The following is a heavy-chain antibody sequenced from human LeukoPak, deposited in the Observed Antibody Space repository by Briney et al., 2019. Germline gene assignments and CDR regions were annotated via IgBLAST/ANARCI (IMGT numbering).Heavy chain of an antibody. Sequence: ASVKVSCKVSGYTLTELSMHWVRQAPGKGLEWVGGFDPEDGETIYAQKFQGRVTMTEDTSTDTAYMELSSLRSEDTAVYYCARTVIRGYSYGPEDVWGQGTTVTVSS. V-gene: IGHV1-24*01. D-gene: IGHD5-18*01. CDR3: ARTVIRGYSYGPEDV. J-gene: IGHJ6*02. CDR1: GYTLTELS. CDR2: FDPEDGET.